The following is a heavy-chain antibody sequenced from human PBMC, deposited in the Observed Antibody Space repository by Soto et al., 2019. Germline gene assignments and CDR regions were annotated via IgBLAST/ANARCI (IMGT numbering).Heavy chain of an antibody. D-gene: IGHD3-22*01. CDR1: GYTFTSYG. V-gene: IGHV1-18*01. J-gene: IGHJ6*02. Sequence: ASVKVSCKASGYTFTSYGISWVRQAPGQGLEWMGWISAYNGNTNYAQKLQGRVTMTTDTSTSTAYMELRSLRSDDTAVYYCARDPHYDSSGYYYVPYYYYYGMDVWGQ. CDR3: ARDPHYDSSGYYYVPYYYYYGMDV. CDR2: ISAYNGNT.